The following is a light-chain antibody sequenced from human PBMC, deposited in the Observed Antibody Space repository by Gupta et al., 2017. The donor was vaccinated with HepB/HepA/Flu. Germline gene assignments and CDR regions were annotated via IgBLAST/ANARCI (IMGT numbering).Light chain of an antibody. J-gene: IGLJ1*01. Sequence: QSALTQPASVSGSPGQSITISCTGSSSDIGGYNLVFWFQHLPGKVPKLLIYDVSNRPSGISDRFSASKSGNTASLTISGLQAEDEGDYDYNSHSSKTTPPQHVFGTGTKLTVL. V-gene: IGLV2-14*03. CDR1: SSDIGGYNL. CDR2: DVS. CDR3: NSHSSKTTPPQHV.